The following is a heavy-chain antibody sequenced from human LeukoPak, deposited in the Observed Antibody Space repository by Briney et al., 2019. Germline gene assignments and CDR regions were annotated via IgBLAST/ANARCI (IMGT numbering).Heavy chain of an antibody. V-gene: IGHV4-39*01. J-gene: IGHJ4*02. CDR3: ARHVLVYDRIAAAGTCYFDY. D-gene: IGHD6-13*01. CDR2: IYYSGST. CDR1: GGSISSSSYY. Sequence: SETLSLTCTVSGGSISSSSYYWGSIRQPPGKGLEWIGSIYYSGSTYYNPSLKSRVTISVDTSKNQFSLKLSSVTAADTAVYYCARHVLVYDRIAAAGTCYFDYWRQGTLVTVSS.